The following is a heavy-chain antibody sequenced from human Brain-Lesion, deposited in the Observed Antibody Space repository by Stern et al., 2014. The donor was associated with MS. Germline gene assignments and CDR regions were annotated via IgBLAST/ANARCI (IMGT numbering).Heavy chain of an antibody. Sequence: EVQLLQSGGDLVQPGRSLRLSCAAFGFTFDDYAMHWVRQAPGKGLEWVAGISWNSGTIGYADSVKGRFTTSRDNAYSSQYLQMNSLRPEDTALYYCARDITGSSAYFAYWGQGTLVTVSS. J-gene: IGHJ4*02. CDR1: GFTFDDYA. V-gene: IGHV3-9*01. D-gene: IGHD1-14*01. CDR2: ISWNSGTI. CDR3: ARDITGSSAYFAY.